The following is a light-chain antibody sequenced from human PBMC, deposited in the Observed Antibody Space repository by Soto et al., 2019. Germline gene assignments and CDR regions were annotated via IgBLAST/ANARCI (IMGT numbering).Light chain of an antibody. CDR3: QQRSNWPPT. CDR2: DAS. V-gene: IGKV3-11*01. CDR1: QSVSSY. Sequence: EIVLTQSPATLSLSPGERATLSCRASQSVSSYLAWYQQKPGQAPRLLIYDASNRATGIPARFSGRGSGTDFTLTISSLAHEDFAVYYCQQRSNWPPTFGQGTKVEIK. J-gene: IGKJ1*01.